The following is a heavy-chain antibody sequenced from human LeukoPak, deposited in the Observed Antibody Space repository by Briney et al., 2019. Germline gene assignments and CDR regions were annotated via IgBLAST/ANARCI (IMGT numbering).Heavy chain of an antibody. J-gene: IGHJ3*02. CDR1: GFTFSSYW. CDR3: ARQQLNAFDI. D-gene: IGHD6-13*01. Sequence: PGGSLRLSCVASGFTFSSYWMSWVRQAPGKGLEWVANIKQDGSEKYYVDSVKGRFTISRDNAKNSLDLQMNSLRAEDTAVYYCARQQLNAFDIWGQGTMVTDSS. CDR2: IKQDGSEK. V-gene: IGHV3-7*01.